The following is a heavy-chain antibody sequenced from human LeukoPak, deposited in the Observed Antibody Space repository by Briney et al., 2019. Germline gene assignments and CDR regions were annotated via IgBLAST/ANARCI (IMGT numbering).Heavy chain of an antibody. CDR2: ISYDGSNK. D-gene: IGHD3-3*01. CDR1: GFTFSSYA. CDR3: ARGPRGYDFWSGYYGGYYGMDV. J-gene: IGHJ6*02. V-gene: IGHV3-30-3*01. Sequence: GGSLRLSCAASGFTFSSYAMHWVRQAPGKGLEWVAVISYDGSNKYYADSVKGRFTISRDNSKNTLYLQMNSLRAEDTAVYYCARGPRGYDFWSGYYGGYYGMDVWGQGTTVTVSS.